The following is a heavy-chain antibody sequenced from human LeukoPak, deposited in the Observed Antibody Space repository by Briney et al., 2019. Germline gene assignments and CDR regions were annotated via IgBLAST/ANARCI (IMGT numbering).Heavy chain of an antibody. CDR2: IYYSGST. CDR1: GVSISSYY. CDR3: ARDLEYSSSSYYFDY. J-gene: IGHJ4*02. D-gene: IGHD6-6*01. Sequence: SETLSLTCTVSGVSISSYYWSWIRQPPGKGLEWIGYIYYSGSTNYNPSLKSRVTISVDTSKNQFSLKLSSVTAADTAVYYCARDLEYSSSSYYFDYWGQGTLVTVSS. V-gene: IGHV4-59*01.